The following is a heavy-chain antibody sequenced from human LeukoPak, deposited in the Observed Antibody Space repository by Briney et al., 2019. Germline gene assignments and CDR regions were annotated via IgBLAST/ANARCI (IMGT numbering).Heavy chain of an antibody. J-gene: IGHJ6*03. D-gene: IGHD6-19*01. Sequence: GASVKVACKASGYTFTSYDINWVRQATGQGLEWMGWMNPNSGNTGYAQKFQGRVTMTRNTSISTAYMELSSLRSDDTAVYYCARPAAGLYYYYYMDVWGKGTTVTVSS. V-gene: IGHV1-8*01. CDR2: MNPNSGNT. CDR1: GYTFTSYD. CDR3: ARPAAGLYYYYYMDV.